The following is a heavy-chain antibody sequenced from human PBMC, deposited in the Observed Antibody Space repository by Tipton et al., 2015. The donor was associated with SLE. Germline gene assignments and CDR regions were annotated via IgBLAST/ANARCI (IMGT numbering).Heavy chain of an antibody. CDR2: IYYSGST. CDR3: ARSNPDIYSSSWYVGFDP. D-gene: IGHD6-13*01. CDR1: GGSISSSSYY. Sequence: TLSLTCTVSGGSISSSSYYWGWIRQPPGKGLEWIGSIYYSGSTNYNPSLKSRVTISVDTSKNQFSLKLSSVTAADTAVYYCARSNPDIYSSSWYVGFDPWGQGTLVTVSS. J-gene: IGHJ5*02. V-gene: IGHV4-39*07.